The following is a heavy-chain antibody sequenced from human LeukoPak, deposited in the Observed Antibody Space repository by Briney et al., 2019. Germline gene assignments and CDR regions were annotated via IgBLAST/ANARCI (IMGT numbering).Heavy chain of an antibody. Sequence: ASVKVSCKASGGTFSSYAISWERQAPGQGLEWMGGIIPIFGTANYAQKFQGRVTITTDESTSTAYMELSSLRSEDTAVYYCATYYGSGRSQGYFDYWGQGTLVTVSS. CDR3: ATYYGSGRSQGYFDY. CDR2: IIPIFGTA. V-gene: IGHV1-69*05. D-gene: IGHD3-10*01. J-gene: IGHJ4*02. CDR1: GGTFSSYA.